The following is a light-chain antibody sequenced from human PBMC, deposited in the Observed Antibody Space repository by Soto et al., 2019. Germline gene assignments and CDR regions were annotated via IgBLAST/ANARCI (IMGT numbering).Light chain of an antibody. CDR1: QGIRND. V-gene: IGKV1-27*01. J-gene: IGKJ5*01. Sequence: IQMTQSPSSLSASVGDRVTISCRASQGIRNDLAWYQQKPGRAPKLLIFAASTLQSGVPSRFSGRGSGTDFSLSISSLQPEDVATYYCQNYNSAPITFGQGTRLEIK. CDR3: QNYNSAPIT. CDR2: AAS.